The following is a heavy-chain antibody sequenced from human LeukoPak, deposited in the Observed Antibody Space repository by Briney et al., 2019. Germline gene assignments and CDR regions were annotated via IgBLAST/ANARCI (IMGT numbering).Heavy chain of an antibody. CDR3: ARPSGTYDWRTGFDY. CDR1: GYSFTSYW. CDR2: IYPGDSDS. Sequence: GESLKISCKGSGYSFTSYWIGWVRQMPGKGLEWMGIIYPGDSDSTYSPSFQGQVIMSVDKSISTAYLQWSSLEASDTAMYYCARPSGTYDWRTGFDYWGQGTLVTVSS. V-gene: IGHV5-51*01. D-gene: IGHD1-26*01. J-gene: IGHJ4*02.